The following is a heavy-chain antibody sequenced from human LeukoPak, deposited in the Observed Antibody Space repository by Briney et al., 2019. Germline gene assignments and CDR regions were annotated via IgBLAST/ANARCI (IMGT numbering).Heavy chain of an antibody. V-gene: IGHV3-23*01. Sequence: GGSLRLSCAASGFPFSSYGMSWVRQAPGKGLDWVSAISGSGGSTYYADSVKGRFTISRDNSKNTLYLQMNSLRAEDTAVYYCAKDYYDSSGYSNDAFDIWGQGTMVTVSS. D-gene: IGHD3-22*01. CDR1: GFPFSSYG. J-gene: IGHJ3*02. CDR2: ISGSGGST. CDR3: AKDYYDSSGYSNDAFDI.